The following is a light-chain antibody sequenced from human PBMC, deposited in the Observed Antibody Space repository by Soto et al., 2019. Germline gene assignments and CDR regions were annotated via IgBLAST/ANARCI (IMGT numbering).Light chain of an antibody. V-gene: IGLV1-47*02. Sequence: QSVLTQPPSASGTPGQRVTISCSGSSSNIGTNLVYWYQQFPGTAPKLLIFSSNQRPSGVPDRFSGSKSGTSASLAISGLRSDDEADYYCAAWDNSLSGNWVFGGGTKVTVL. CDR2: SSN. J-gene: IGLJ3*02. CDR1: SSNIGTNL. CDR3: AAWDNSLSGNWV.